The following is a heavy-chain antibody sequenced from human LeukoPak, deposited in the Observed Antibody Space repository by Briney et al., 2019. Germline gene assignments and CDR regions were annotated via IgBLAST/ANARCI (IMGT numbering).Heavy chain of an antibody. Sequence: PGGSLRLSCAASGFTFSSYGMSWVRQAPGKGLEWVSAISGSGGSTYYADSVKGRFTISRDNSKNSLYLQMNSLRAEDTAVYYCARTAAYSSLDHDAFDIWGQGTMVTVSS. D-gene: IGHD6-19*01. V-gene: IGHV3-23*01. J-gene: IGHJ3*02. CDR3: ARTAAYSSLDHDAFDI. CDR2: ISGSGGST. CDR1: GFTFSSYG.